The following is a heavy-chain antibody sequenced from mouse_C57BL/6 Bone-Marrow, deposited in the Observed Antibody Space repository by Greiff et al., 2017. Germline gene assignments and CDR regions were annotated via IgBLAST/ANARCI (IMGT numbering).Heavy chain of an antibody. V-gene: IGHV5-4*01. D-gene: IGHD2-5*01. CDR3: ARAAYYSNFDFDY. CDR1: GFTFSSYA. Sequence: EVQRVESGGGLVKPGGSLKLSCAASGFTFSSYAMSWVRQTPEKRLEWVATISDGGSYTYYPDNVKGRFTISRDNAKNNLYLQMSHLKSEDTAMYYCARAAYYSNFDFDYWGQGTTLTVSS. J-gene: IGHJ2*01. CDR2: ISDGGSYT.